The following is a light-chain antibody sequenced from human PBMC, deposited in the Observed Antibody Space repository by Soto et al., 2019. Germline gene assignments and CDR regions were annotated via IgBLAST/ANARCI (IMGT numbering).Light chain of an antibody. J-gene: IGLJ2*01. CDR1: SSNIGNNY. Sequence: QSVWTQPPSVSPAPGQKVTISCSGSSSNIGNNYVSWYQQLPGTAPKLLIYDNYKRPSGIPDRFSGSKSGTSATLGITGLQTGDESDYYCGTWDDSLSVVFGGGTKVTVL. CDR2: DNY. CDR3: GTWDDSLSVV. V-gene: IGLV1-51*01.